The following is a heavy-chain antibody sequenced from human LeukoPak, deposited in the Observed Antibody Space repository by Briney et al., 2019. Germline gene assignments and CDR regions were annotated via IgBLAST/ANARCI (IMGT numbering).Heavy chain of an antibody. V-gene: IGHV3-15*01. Sequence: GGSLRLSCAASGFTFSNAWMNWVRQAPGKGLEWVGHIKSNIDGETTDYAAPVKGRFTISRDDSKNTLYLQMDSLKTEDTAVYYCTTDCYYDSSGYSLDAFDIWGQGTMVTVSS. J-gene: IGHJ3*02. CDR3: TTDCYYDSSGYSLDAFDI. CDR2: IKSNIDGETT. D-gene: IGHD3-22*01. CDR1: GFTFSNAW.